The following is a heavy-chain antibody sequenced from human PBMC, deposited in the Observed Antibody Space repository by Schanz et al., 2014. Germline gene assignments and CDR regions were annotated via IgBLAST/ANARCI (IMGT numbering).Heavy chain of an antibody. CDR1: GFSFSSYA. CDR3: ARDLPRTFLFDY. V-gene: IGHV3-23*04. J-gene: IGHJ4*02. Sequence: VQLVESGGGVVQPGRSLRLSCATSGFSFSSYAINWVRQAPGKGLEWVSGISGSGASTYYADSVKGRFTISRDNSNKTVDLQMNSLRAEDTAVYYCARDLPRTFLFDYWGQGTLVTVSS. CDR2: ISGSGAST.